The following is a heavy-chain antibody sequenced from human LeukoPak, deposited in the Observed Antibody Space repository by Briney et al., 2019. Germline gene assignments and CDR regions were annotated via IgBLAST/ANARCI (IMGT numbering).Heavy chain of an antibody. D-gene: IGHD1-7*01. J-gene: IGHJ3*02. CDR2: ISSSGSTI. CDR1: GFTFSSYS. Sequence: GGSLRLSCAASGFTFSSYSMNWVRQAPGKGLEWVSYISSSGSTIYYADSVKGRFTISRDNAKNSLYLQMNSLRAEGTAVYYCAKIAFGTTWSDFDIWGQGTMVTVSS. V-gene: IGHV3-48*04. CDR3: AKIAFGTTWSDFDI.